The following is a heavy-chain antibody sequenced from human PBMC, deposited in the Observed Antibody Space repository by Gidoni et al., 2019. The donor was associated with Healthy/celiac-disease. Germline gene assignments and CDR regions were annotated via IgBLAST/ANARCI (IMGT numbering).Heavy chain of an antibody. D-gene: IGHD3-10*01. V-gene: IGHV4-39*01. Sequence: QLQLQESGPGLVKPSETLSLTCTVSGGSISSSSYYWGWIRQPPGKGLEWIGSIYYSGSTYYNPSLKSRVTISVDTSKNQFSLKLSSVTAADTAVYYCATSGERFRELLYGAFDYWGQGTLVTVSS. CDR1: GGSISSSSYY. CDR2: IYYSGST. J-gene: IGHJ4*02. CDR3: ATSGERFRELLYGAFDY.